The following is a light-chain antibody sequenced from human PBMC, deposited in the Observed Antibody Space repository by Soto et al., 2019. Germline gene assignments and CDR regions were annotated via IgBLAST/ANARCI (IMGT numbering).Light chain of an antibody. CDR1: RNINRY. J-gene: IGKJ4*01. CDR2: VAS. Sequence: DLQMTQSPSSLSASVGDRVTITCRASRNINRYLNWYQQKPGKAPKVLILVASSLESGVPSRFSGSGSGTDFTLTISSLQPEDFATYYCQQSYSSRLTFGGGTKV. V-gene: IGKV1-39*01. CDR3: QQSYSSRLT.